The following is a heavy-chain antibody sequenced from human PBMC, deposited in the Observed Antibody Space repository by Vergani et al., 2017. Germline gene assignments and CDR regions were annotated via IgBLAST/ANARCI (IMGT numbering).Heavy chain of an antibody. D-gene: IGHD5-12*01. J-gene: IGHJ4*02. Sequence: QVQLVQSGAEVKKPGSSVKVSCKASGGTFSSYAISWVRQAPGQGLEWMGGIIPIFGTANYAQKFQGRVTITADESTSTAYMELSSLRSEDTAVYYFATGGLRKRGLRSYFDYWGQGTLVIVSS. CDR3: ATGGLRKRGLRSYFDY. V-gene: IGHV1-69*12. CDR2: IIPIFGTA. CDR1: GGTFSSYA.